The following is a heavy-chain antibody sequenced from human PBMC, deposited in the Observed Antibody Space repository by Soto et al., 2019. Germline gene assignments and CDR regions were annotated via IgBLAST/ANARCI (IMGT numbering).Heavy chain of an antibody. Sequence: SETLSLTCAVYGESLSAYYWTWIRQPPGKGLGWIGEINQSGSTNYNPSLKSRVTMSADTSKKHFSLKVTSVTAADTAVYYLARGTGYVPFFFPCLDVWGQGTTVTVSS. D-gene: IGHD2-2*01. CDR3: ARGTGYVPFFFPCLDV. V-gene: IGHV4-34*01. CDR1: GESLSAYY. J-gene: IGHJ6*02. CDR2: INQSGST.